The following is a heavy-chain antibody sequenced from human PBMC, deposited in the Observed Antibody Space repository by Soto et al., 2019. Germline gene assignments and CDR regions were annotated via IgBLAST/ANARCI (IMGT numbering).Heavy chain of an antibody. Sequence: PSETLSLTCTVSGVSVSYGGYYWSWIRQPPGKGLEWLGYIYHLGTTFYNPSLKSRLSLFLDTTKNQFSLSLTSMTAADKAMYYCARGAGHSTFDFWGQGTQVTVSS. CDR3: ARGAGHSTFDF. J-gene: IGHJ4*02. CDR2: IYHLGTT. D-gene: IGHD2-21*01. V-gene: IGHV4-31*03. CDR1: GVSVSYGGYY.